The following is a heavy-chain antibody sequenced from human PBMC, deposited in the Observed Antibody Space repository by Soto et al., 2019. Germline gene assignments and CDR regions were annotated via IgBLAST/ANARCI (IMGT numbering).Heavy chain of an antibody. J-gene: IGHJ4*02. D-gene: IGHD6-13*01. CDR2: INHSGST. CDR3: ARGRSQSSSYDGDFDY. CDR1: GGSFSVYY. Sequence: PSETLSVTCAVYGGSFSVYYWSWIRQPPGKGLEWIGEINHSGSTNYNPSLKSRVTISVDTSKNQFSLKLSSVTAADTAVYYCARGRSQSSSYDGDFDYWGQGTVETVSS. V-gene: IGHV4-34*01.